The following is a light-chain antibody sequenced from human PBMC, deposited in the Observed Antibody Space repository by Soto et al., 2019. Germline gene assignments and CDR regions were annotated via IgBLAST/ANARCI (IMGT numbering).Light chain of an antibody. V-gene: IGKV1-5*03. CDR3: QQYERFPYT. Sequence: DIQMTQSPSTLSASVGDTVTITCRASQSISNWLAWYQQKPGQAPKPLIHKASTLESGAPSRFSGSGSGTEFTLTISSLQPDDFATFYCQQYERFPYTFGQGTKLEIK. CDR2: KAS. J-gene: IGKJ2*01. CDR1: QSISNW.